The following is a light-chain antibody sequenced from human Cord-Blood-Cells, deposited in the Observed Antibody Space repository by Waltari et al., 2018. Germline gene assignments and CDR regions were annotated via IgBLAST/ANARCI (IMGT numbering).Light chain of an antibody. CDR2: AAS. J-gene: IGKJ2*01. CDR1: QSISSY. Sequence: DIQMTQSPSSLSASVGDRVTIPCRASQSISSYLNWYQQKPGKAPKLLIYAASSLQSGVPSRCSGSGYGTDFTLTISSLQPEDFATYYCQQSYSTPYTFGQGTKLEIK. CDR3: QQSYSTPYT. V-gene: IGKV1-39*01.